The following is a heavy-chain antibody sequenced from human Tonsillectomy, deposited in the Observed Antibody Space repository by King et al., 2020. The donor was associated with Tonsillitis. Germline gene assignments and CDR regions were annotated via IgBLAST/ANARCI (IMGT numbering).Heavy chain of an antibody. CDR2: IYYSGST. D-gene: IGHD3-22*01. Sequence: VQLQESGPGLVKPSQTLSLTCTVSGGSISSGDYYWSWIRQPPGKGLEWIGYIYYSGSTYYNPSLKSRVNILVDTSKNQFSLKLSSVTAADTAVYYCARAFGDSSGYYYVYYYYGLDVWGQGTTVTVSS. V-gene: IGHV4-30-4*01. CDR1: GGSISSGDYY. CDR3: ARAFGDSSGYYYVYYYYGLDV. J-gene: IGHJ6*02.